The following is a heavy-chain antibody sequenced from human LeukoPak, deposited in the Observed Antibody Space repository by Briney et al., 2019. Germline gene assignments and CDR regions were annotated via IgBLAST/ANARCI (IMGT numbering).Heavy chain of an antibody. CDR1: GGSISSGDFS. Sequence: SSETLSLTCTVSGGSISSGDFSWSWIRQSPGKGLELIGYIYHSGSTYYSPSLKSRVTISVDTSKNQFSLKVKSVTAADTAVYYCARGLGSGRYYYYYYGLDVWAKGPRSPSP. CDR2: IYHSGST. J-gene: IGHJ6*02. D-gene: IGHD3-10*01. V-gene: IGHV4-30-4*01. CDR3: ARGLGSGRYYYYYYGLDV.